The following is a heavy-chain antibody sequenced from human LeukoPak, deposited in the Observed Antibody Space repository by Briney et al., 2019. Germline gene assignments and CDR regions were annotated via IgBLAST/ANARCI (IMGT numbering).Heavy chain of an antibody. CDR3: AKDSTAGVISTFDP. V-gene: IGHV3-30*18. CDR2: ISYDGSNK. Sequence: GGSLRLSCAASGFTFSSYGMHWVRQAPGKGLEWVAVISYDGSNKYYADSVKGRFTISRDNSKNTLYLQMNSPRAEDTAVYYCAKDSTAGVISTFDPWGQGTLVTVSS. CDR1: GFTFSSYG. D-gene: IGHD2-2*01. J-gene: IGHJ5*02.